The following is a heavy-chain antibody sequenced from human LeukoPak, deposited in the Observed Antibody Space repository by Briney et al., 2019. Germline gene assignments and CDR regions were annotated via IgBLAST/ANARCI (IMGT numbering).Heavy chain of an antibody. D-gene: IGHD2-15*01. CDR2: IGSSGGGT. CDR3: AKIHQNRVVVGAKGAFDI. Sequence: GGSLRLSCEASGFTFNNYAMHWVRQSSGKGLEWVSGIGSSGGGTYYADSVKGRFTISRDTSKDTVYLQMDSLRAEDTAIYYCAKIHQNRVVVGAKGAFDIWGQGTVVTVSS. CDR1: GFTFNNYA. J-gene: IGHJ3*02. V-gene: IGHV3-23*01.